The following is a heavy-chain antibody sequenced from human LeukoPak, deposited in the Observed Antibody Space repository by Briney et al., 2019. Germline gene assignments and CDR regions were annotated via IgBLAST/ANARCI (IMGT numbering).Heavy chain of an antibody. V-gene: IGHV1-2*02. CDR3: TRTYYYDSSGNYFDY. CDR2: INPNSGGT. D-gene: IGHD3-22*01. Sequence: GESLKVSCKASGYTFTGYYMHWVRQAPGQGLEWMGWINPNSGGTSFAQKFQGRVTMTRDTSISTAYMELNRLRSDDTAVYYCTRTYYYDSSGNYFDYWGQGSLVTVSS. J-gene: IGHJ4*02. CDR1: GYTFTGYY.